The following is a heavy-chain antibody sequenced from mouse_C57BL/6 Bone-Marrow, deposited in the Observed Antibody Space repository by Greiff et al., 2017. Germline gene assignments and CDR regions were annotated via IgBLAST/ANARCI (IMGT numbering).Heavy chain of an antibody. Sequence: EVQGVESGGGLVKPGGSLKLSCAASGFTFSSYTMSWVRQTPEKRLQWVAAISGGGGYTYSPDRVKGRFPLSSAPDKNILYLQMSSLRSEDTALYYCSRQVTTVLATKYFDVGGTGTTVTGSS. CDR2: ISGGGGYT. CDR3: SRQVTTVLATKYFDV. CDR1: GFTFSSYT. V-gene: IGHV5-9*01. J-gene: IGHJ1*03. D-gene: IGHD1-1*01.